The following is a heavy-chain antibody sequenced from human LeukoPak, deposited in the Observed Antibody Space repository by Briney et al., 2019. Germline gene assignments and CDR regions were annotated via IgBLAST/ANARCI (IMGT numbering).Heavy chain of an antibody. D-gene: IGHD3-10*01. Sequence: GGSLRLSCAASGFTFSSYWMHWVRQTPGKGLMCVARIKSDGSTIYADSVQGRFIISRDNAKNMVYLQMNSLRADDTAIYYCTRAITYFYGSVTYDWFDSWGQGTRVTVSS. CDR2: IKSDGST. CDR3: TRAITYFYGSVTYDWFDS. V-gene: IGHV3-74*01. CDR1: GFTFSSYW. J-gene: IGHJ5*01.